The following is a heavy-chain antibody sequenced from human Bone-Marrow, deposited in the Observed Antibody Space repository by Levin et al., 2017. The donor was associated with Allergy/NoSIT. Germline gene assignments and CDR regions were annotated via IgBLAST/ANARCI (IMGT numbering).Heavy chain of an antibody. CDR2: ISGSGGST. Sequence: GGSLRLSCAASGFTFSSYAMTWVRQAPGKGLEWVSGISGSGGSTYYADSVKGRFTISRDNSKNMLYLQMNSLRAEDTAVYYCAKAYRYSSGWYDYWGQGTLVTVSS. J-gene: IGHJ4*02. CDR3: AKAYRYSSGWYDY. V-gene: IGHV3-23*01. CDR1: GFTFSSYA. D-gene: IGHD6-19*01.